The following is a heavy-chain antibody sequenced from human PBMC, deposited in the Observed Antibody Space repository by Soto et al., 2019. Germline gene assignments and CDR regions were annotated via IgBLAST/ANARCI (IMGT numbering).Heavy chain of an antibody. Sequence: EVQLVESGGGLIQPGGSLKLSCAASGLTVSANYMSWVRQAPGKGLEWVSVIYNDGNTYYADSVKGRFAISRDASKNTLYLQMDSLRAEDTAVYYCVRPFPSGRNYGMDVWGQGTTVTVS. J-gene: IGHJ6*02. CDR1: GLTVSANY. D-gene: IGHD3-10*01. V-gene: IGHV3-53*01. CDR3: VRPFPSGRNYGMDV. CDR2: IYNDGNT.